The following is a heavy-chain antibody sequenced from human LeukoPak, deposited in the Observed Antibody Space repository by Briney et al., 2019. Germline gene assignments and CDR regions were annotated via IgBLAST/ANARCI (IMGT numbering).Heavy chain of an antibody. CDR1: GFTVSDNN. CDR3: ARWYSSGWYSDY. D-gene: IGHD6-19*01. J-gene: IGHJ4*02. Sequence: GGSLRLSCAASGFTVSDNNMIWVRQAPGKGLEWVSSVSGTSEYIYYADSVRGRFTISRDNAKNTVYLQMNSLRAEDTAVYYCARWYSSGWYSDYWGQGTLVTVSS. CDR2: VSGTSEYI. V-gene: IGHV3-21*06.